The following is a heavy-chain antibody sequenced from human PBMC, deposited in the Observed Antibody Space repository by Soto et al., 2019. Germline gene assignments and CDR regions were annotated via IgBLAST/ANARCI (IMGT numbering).Heavy chain of an antibody. D-gene: IGHD2-15*01. CDR2: ITSDSSDI. Sequence: GGSLRLSCAASGITFRSYSMSWVRQAPGKGLEWVASITSDSSDIYYEDSVKGRFTVSRDNGENSLYLQMTSLGAEDTGVYYCATTYCSGGYCFSSEYWGQGVLVTVSS. CDR1: GITFRSYS. CDR3: ATTYCSGGYCFSSEY. V-gene: IGHV3-21*01. J-gene: IGHJ4*02.